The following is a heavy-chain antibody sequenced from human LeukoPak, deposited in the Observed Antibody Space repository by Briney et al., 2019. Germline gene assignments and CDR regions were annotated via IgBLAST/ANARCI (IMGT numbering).Heavy chain of an antibody. Sequence: GGSMRLSCAASGFTFSSYSMNWVRQAPGKGMEWVSSISSSSSYIYYADSVKGRFTISRDNAKNSLYLQMTSMRAEETGVYYCARVGFKAGSGYSYGPIDYWGQGTLITVSS. CDR2: ISSSSSYI. V-gene: IGHV3-21*01. D-gene: IGHD5-18*01. J-gene: IGHJ4*02. CDR1: GFTFSSYS. CDR3: ARVGFKAGSGYSYGPIDY.